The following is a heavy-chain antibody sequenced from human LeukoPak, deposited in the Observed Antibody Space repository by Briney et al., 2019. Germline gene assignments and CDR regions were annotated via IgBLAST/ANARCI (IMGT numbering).Heavy chain of an antibody. D-gene: IGHD2-15*01. J-gene: IGHJ4*02. Sequence: GGSLRLSCAASGFTFSSYSMNWVRQAPGKGLEWVSSISSSSSYIYYADSVKGRFTISRDNAKYSLYLQMNSLRAEDTAVYYCARDYDCSGGSCYSDAADYWGQGTLVTVSS. CDR3: ARDYDCSGGSCYSDAADY. CDR1: GFTFSSYS. V-gene: IGHV3-21*01. CDR2: ISSSSSYI.